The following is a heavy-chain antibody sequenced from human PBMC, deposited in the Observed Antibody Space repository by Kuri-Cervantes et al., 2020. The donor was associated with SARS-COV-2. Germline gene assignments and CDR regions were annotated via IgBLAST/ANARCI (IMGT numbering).Heavy chain of an antibody. V-gene: IGHV3-53*01. CDR1: GFTVSSNY. Sequence: GESQKISWGASGFTVSSNYMSWVRQAPGKGLEWVSVIYSGGSTYYAGSVKGRFTISRDNSKNTLYLQMNSLRAEDTAVYYCARVVGYSSSWYYFDYWGQGTLVTVSS. J-gene: IGHJ4*02. CDR2: IYSGGST. CDR3: ARVVGYSSSWYYFDY. D-gene: IGHD6-13*01.